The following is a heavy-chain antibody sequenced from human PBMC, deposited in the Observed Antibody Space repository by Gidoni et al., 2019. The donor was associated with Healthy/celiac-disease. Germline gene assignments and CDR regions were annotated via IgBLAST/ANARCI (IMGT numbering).Heavy chain of an antibody. CDR1: GGTFSSYA. J-gene: IGHJ6*02. V-gene: IGHV1-69*01. CDR3: ARVGYCSGGSCLYGGYGMDV. CDR2: IIPIFGTA. D-gene: IGHD2-15*01. Sequence: QVQLVQSGAEVKTPGSSVKVSCKASGGTFSSYAISWVRQAPGQGLEWMGGIIPIFGTANYAQKFQGRVTITADESTSTAYMELSSLRSEDTAVYYCARVGYCSGGSCLYGGYGMDVWGQGTTVTVSS.